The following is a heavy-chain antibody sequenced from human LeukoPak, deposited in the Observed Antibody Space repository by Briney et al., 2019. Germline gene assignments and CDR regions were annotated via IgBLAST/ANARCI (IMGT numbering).Heavy chain of an antibody. CDR3: ASAERGY. CDR1: GGSFSGYY. Sequence: SETLSLTCAVYGGSFSGYYWSWIRQPPGKGLEWIGEINHSGSTNYNPSLKSRVTISVDTSKNQFSLKLSSVTAADRAVYYCASAERGYWGQGTLVTVSS. CDR2: INHSGST. V-gene: IGHV4-34*01. J-gene: IGHJ4*02.